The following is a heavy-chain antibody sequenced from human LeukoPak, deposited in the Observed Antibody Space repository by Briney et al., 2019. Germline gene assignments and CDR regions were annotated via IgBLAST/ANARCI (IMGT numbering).Heavy chain of an antibody. Sequence: ASVKVSCKASGYTFTSYYMHWVRQAPGQGLEWMGIINPSGGSTNYAQRFQGRVTITADKSTSTAYMELSSLRSEDTAVYYCARKSYYDSSGYSFDYWGQGTLVTVSS. V-gene: IGHV1-46*01. CDR2: INPSGGST. CDR1: GYTFTSYY. CDR3: ARKSYYDSSGYSFDY. J-gene: IGHJ4*02. D-gene: IGHD3-22*01.